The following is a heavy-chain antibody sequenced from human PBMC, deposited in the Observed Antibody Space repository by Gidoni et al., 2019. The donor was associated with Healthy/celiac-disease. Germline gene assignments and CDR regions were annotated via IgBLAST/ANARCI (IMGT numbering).Heavy chain of an antibody. J-gene: IGHJ3*02. CDR3: AREGGYDSSGDAFDI. CDR1: GYTFTSYA. D-gene: IGHD3-22*01. V-gene: IGHV1-3*01. CDR2: INAGNGNT. Sequence: QVQLVQSGAEVKKPGASVKVSCKASGYTFTSYAMHWVRQAPGQRLEWMGWINAGNGNTKDSQKFQGRVTITRDTSASTAYMELSSLRSEDTAVYYCAREGGYDSSGDAFDIWGQGTMVTVSS.